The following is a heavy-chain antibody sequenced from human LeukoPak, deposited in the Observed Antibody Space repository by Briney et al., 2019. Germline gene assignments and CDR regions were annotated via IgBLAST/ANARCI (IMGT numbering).Heavy chain of an antibody. CDR3: ARESALAARYYYYYMDV. CDR2: IGTAGDT. J-gene: IGHJ6*03. D-gene: IGHD2-15*01. V-gene: IGHV3-13*01. Sequence: PGGSLRLSCTASGFTFSSYDMHWVRQGTGKGLEWVSAIGTAGDTYYGGSVKGRFTISRENAKNSLYLQMNSLRAEDTALYYCARESALAARYYYYYMDVWGKGTTVTVSS. CDR1: GFTFSSYD.